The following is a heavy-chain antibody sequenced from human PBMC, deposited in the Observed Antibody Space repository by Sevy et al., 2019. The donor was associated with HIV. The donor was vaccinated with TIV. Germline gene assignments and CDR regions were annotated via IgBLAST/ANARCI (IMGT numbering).Heavy chain of an antibody. J-gene: IGHJ4*02. V-gene: IGHV3-23*01. Sequence: GGSMRLSCAASGFTFNIYSMSWVRQTPGKGLEWVATLSFGCGKINHADSVKGRFTMSRDDSKNAVYLQMNNLRVEDTAIYYCAREGCTKPHDYWGQGTLVTVSS. CDR2: LSFGCGKI. CDR1: GFTFNIYS. D-gene: IGHD2-8*01. CDR3: AREGCTKPHDY.